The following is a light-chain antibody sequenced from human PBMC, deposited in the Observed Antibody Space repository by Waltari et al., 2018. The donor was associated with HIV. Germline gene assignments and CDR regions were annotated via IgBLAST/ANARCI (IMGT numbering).Light chain of an antibody. CDR3: HSRDSRTDHLEV. V-gene: IGLV3-19*01. CDR1: SLRNFY. Sequence: SSELAQDPAVSVALGQTVRITCQGDSLRNFYATWYQQKPGQAPILVIYGKNNRPSGIPYRFSGSSSGNTASLTITGAQAEDEADYYCHSRDSRTDHLEVFGTGTKVTVL. CDR2: GKN. J-gene: IGLJ1*01.